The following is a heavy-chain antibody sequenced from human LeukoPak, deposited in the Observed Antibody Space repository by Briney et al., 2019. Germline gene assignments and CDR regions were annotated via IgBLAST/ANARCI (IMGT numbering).Heavy chain of an antibody. J-gene: IGHJ4*02. CDR3: ARYVATTHYFDY. D-gene: IGHD5-12*01. V-gene: IGHV3-21*01. CDR1: GFTFSSYS. CDR2: ISSSSNYI. Sequence: GGSLRLSCAASGFTFSSYSMNWVRQAPGKGLEWVSSISSSSNYIYYADSLKGRFTISRDNAKNSLYLQMNSLRAEDTAVYYCARYVATTHYFDYWGQGTLVTVSS.